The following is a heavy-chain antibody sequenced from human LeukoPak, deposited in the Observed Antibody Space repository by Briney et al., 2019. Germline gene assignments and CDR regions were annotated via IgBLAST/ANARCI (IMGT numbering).Heavy chain of an antibody. J-gene: IGHJ6*02. Sequence: GASVKVSCKASGGTFSSYAISWVRQAPGQGLEWMGRIIPILGIANYAQKFQGRVTITADKSTSTAYMELSSLRSEDTAVYYCASKQQPYDFWSGYSYYYGMDVWGQGTTVTVSS. CDR3: ASKQQPYDFWSGYSYYYGMDV. CDR1: GGTFSSYA. CDR2: IIPILGIA. D-gene: IGHD3-3*01. V-gene: IGHV1-69*04.